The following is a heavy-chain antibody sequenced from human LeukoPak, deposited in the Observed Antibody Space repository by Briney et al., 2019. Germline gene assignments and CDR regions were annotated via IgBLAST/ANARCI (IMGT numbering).Heavy chain of an antibody. CDR2: IRQDGGEQ. CDR3: GRMPRTGSSF. Sequence: GGSLRLPCAASGFTFSDYWMIWVRHTPGKGLEWVAHIRQDGGEQYYVDSVKGRFTISRDNAKNSLYLQMNSLRAEDTAVYYCGRMPRTGSSFWGQGTLVTVSS. V-gene: IGHV3-7*01. J-gene: IGHJ4*02. D-gene: IGHD6-6*01. CDR1: GFTFSDYW.